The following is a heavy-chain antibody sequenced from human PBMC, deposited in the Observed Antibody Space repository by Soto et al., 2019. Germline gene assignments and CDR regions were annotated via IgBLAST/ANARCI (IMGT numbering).Heavy chain of an antibody. CDR2: IRSKAYGGTT. V-gene: IGHV3-49*03. D-gene: IGHD5-12*01. J-gene: IGHJ3*02. CDR1: GGTSGDYA. CDR3: TRDSGGGSGYDWPPGLAFDI. Sequence: GGSLRLSCTAAGGTSGDYAMSWFSQTQGKGVERVGFIRSKAYGGTTEYAASVKGRFTISRDDSKSIAYLQMNSLKTEDTAVYYCTRDSGGGSGYDWPPGLAFDIWGQGTMVTVSS.